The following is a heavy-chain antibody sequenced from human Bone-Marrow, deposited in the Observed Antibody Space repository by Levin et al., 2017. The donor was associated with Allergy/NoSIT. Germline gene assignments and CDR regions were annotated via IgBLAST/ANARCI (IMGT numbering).Heavy chain of an antibody. CDR2: ISVTSSYI. J-gene: IGHJ4*02. CDR1: EFTSS. V-gene: IGHV3-23*01. Sequence: PGGSLSLSCAASEFTSSMSWFRQAPGKGLEWVAAISVTSSYIFHADSVKGRFTVSRDNSKNTLYLQMNNLRLEDTAVYYCAKGGVKQAYSFDSWGQGTLVTVSS. CDR3: AKGGVKQAYSFDS.